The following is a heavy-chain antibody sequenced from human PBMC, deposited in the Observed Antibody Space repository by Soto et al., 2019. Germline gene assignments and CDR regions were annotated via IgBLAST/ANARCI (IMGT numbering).Heavy chain of an antibody. D-gene: IGHD2-15*01. Sequence: QVQLQESGPGLVKPSETLSLTCTVSVGSVISGSYYWGWIRQPPGKGLEWIGFIYYSGSTNYNPSLRSRVTISVGTSKNPFSLKLSSVPAADTAVYYCATDPSPEPYGGNSFDSWGQGTLVTVSS. CDR1: VGSVISGSYY. CDR2: IYYSGST. CDR3: ATDPSPEPYGGNSFDS. J-gene: IGHJ4*01. V-gene: IGHV4-61*01.